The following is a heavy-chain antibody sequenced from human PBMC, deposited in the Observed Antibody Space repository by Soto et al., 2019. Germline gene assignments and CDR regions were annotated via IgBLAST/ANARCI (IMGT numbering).Heavy chain of an antibody. Sequence: GGSLRLSCAASGFTFSSYSMNWVRQAPGKGLEWVSYISSGGSSIFYADSVKGRFTISRDNAKNSLYLQMNSLRAEDTAVYYCARVFCSSTSCYYKADYYYYMDVWGKGTTVTVFS. D-gene: IGHD2-2*01. CDR1: GFTFSSYS. CDR3: ARVFCSSTSCYYKADYYYYMDV. V-gene: IGHV3-48*01. J-gene: IGHJ6*03. CDR2: ISSGGSSI.